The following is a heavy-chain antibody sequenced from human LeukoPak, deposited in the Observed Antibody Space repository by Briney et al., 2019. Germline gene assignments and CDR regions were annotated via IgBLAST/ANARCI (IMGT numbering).Heavy chain of an antibody. CDR1: AGSISSSSHH. J-gene: IGHJ4*02. D-gene: IGHD5-12*01. CDR2: IYYGRTT. Sequence: SETLSLTCTVSAGSISSSSHHWGWIRQSPGTGLEWIGSIYYGRTTYYNPSLNSRVTISVVTSKNQSSLQLNSVTATDTAVYYCVRHDGRGGATMGALDSWGQGSLVTVSS. CDR3: VRHDGRGGATMGALDS. V-gene: IGHV4-39*01.